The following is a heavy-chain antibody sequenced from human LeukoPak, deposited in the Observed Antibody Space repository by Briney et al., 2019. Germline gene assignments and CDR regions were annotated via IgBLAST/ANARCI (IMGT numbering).Heavy chain of an antibody. V-gene: IGHV1-2*04. CDR3: ARAWRGSHGDWFDP. D-gene: IGHD3-10*01. Sequence: ASVKVSCKASGYTFTGYYMHWVRQAPGQGLEWMGWINPNSGGTNYAQKFQGWVTMTRDTSISTAYMELSRLRSDDTAVYYCARAWRGSHGDWFDPWGQGTLVTVSS. CDR1: GYTFTGYY. CDR2: INPNSGGT. J-gene: IGHJ5*02.